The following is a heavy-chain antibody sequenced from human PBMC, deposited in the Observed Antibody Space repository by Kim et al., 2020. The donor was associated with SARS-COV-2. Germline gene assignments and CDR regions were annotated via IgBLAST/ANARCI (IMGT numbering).Heavy chain of an antibody. Sequence: KGRFTISRDDSKSIAYLQMNSLKTEDTAVYYCTRDLGIAAAGTPRDGMDVWGQGTTVTVSS. J-gene: IGHJ6*02. D-gene: IGHD6-13*01. CDR3: TRDLGIAAAGTPRDGMDV. V-gene: IGHV3-49*02.